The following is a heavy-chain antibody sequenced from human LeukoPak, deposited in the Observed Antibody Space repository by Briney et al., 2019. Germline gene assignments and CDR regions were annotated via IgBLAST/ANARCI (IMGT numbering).Heavy chain of an antibody. D-gene: IGHD3-10*01. CDR3: ASGTLDAFDI. V-gene: IGHV4-38-2*01. CDR1: GYSISSGYY. J-gene: IGHJ3*02. Sequence: SETLSLTCAVSGYSISSGYYWGWIRQPPGKGLEWIGSIYHSGSTYYNPSLKSRVTISVDTSKNQFSLKLSPVTAADTAVYYCASGTLDAFDIWGQGTMVTVSS. CDR2: IYHSGST.